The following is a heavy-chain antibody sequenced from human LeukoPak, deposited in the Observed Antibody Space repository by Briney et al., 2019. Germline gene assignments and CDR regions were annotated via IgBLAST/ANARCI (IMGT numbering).Heavy chain of an antibody. CDR3: ARDGRGYGPYYFDY. V-gene: IGHV4-30-4*01. CDR2: IYYSGST. D-gene: IGHD5-18*01. Sequence: PSETLSLTCTVSGGSISSGDYYWSWIRQPPGKGLEWIGYIYYSGSTYYNPSLKSRVTISVDTSKNQFSLKLSSVTAADTAVYYCARDGRGYGPYYFDYWGQGTLVTVSS. J-gene: IGHJ4*02. CDR1: GGSISSGDYY.